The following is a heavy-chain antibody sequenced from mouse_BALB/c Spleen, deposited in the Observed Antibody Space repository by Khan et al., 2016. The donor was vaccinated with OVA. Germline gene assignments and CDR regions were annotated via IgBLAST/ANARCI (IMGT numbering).Heavy chain of an antibody. CDR1: GFTVSYYR. D-gene: IGHD1-1*01. CDR3: SSGEYYYGTPFDY. V-gene: IGHV13-2*02. J-gene: IGHJ2*01. Sequence: VQLVETGGGLVRPGNSLKLSCVTSGFTVSYYRMHWLRQFPGKRLEWIAVITVKSDNSGANYAESVKGSITISRDDSKSTVYLQMNRLREDEAATYYCSSGEYYYGTPFDYWGQGTTLTVSS. CDR2: ITVKSDNSGA.